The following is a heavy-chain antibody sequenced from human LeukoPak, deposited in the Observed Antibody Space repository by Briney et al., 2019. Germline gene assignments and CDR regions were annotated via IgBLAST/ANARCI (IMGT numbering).Heavy chain of an antibody. D-gene: IGHD5-18*01. CDR1: GGTFSSYA. CDR2: IIPIFGTA. J-gene: IGHJ3*02. V-gene: IGHV1-69*05. Sequence: ASVKVSCKASGGTFSSYAISWVRQAPGQGLEWMGRIIPIFGTANYAQKFQGRVTITTDESTSTAYMELSSLRSEDTAVYYCASPQPGIQLWGPGAFDIWGQGTMVTVSS. CDR3: ASPQPGIQLWGPGAFDI.